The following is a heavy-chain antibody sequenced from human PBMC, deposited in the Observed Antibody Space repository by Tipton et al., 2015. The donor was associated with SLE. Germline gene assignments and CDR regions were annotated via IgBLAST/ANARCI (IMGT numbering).Heavy chain of an antibody. CDR2: IYATGNT. J-gene: IGHJ4*02. CDR1: GGSFSSHY. V-gene: IGHV4-4*07. Sequence: TLSLTCTVSGGSFSSHYWSGIRQPAGKGLEWIGRIYATGNTNYNPSLKSRVTMSVETSKNQFSRKLSSVTAADTAVYYCVRERWEDYDSSGYYVLDYWGQGTLVTVSS. D-gene: IGHD3-22*01. CDR3: VRERWEDYDSSGYYVLDY.